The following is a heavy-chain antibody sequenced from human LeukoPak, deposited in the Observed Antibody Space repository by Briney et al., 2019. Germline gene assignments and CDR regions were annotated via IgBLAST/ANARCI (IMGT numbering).Heavy chain of an antibody. CDR3: ARDGGVYGGNSYYYYYYGMDV. J-gene: IGHJ6*02. D-gene: IGHD4-23*01. CDR2: IWYDESNK. V-gene: IGHV3-33*01. CDR1: GFTFSSYG. Sequence: GGSLRLSCAASGFTFSSYGMHWVRQAPGKGLEGVAVIWYDESNKYYADSVKGRFTISRDNSKNTLYLQMNSLRAEDTAVYYCARDGGVYGGNSYYYYYYGMDVWGQGTTVTVSS.